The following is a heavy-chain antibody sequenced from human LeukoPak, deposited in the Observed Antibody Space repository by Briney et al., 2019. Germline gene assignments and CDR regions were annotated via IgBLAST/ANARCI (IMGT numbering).Heavy chain of an antibody. CDR2: ISSSSSYI. V-gene: IGHV3-21*01. J-gene: IGHJ4*02. CDR3: ASESIAAAENFDY. D-gene: IGHD6-13*01. Sequence: GGSLRLSCAASGFTFSSYSMNWVRQAPGKGLEWVSSISSSSSYIYYADSVKGRFTISRDNSKNTLYLQMNSLRAEDTAVYYCASESIAAAENFDYWGQGTLVTVSS. CDR1: GFTFSSYS.